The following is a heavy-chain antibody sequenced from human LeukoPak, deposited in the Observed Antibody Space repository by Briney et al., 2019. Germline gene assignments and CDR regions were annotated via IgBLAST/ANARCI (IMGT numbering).Heavy chain of an antibody. J-gene: IGHJ4*02. Sequence: SETLSLTCTVSGGSISSYYWSWIRQPPGKGLEWIGYIYYSGSTNYNPSLKSRVTISVDTSKNQFSLKLSSVTAADTAVYYCARSVNLRGYAVGYWGQGTLVTVSS. CDR3: ARSVNLRGYAVGY. D-gene: IGHD3-22*01. V-gene: IGHV4-59*01. CDR1: GGSISSYY. CDR2: IYYSGST.